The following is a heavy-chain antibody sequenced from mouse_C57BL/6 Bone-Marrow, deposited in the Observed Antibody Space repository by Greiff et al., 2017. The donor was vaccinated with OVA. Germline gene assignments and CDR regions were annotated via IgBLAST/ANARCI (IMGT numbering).Heavy chain of an antibody. CDR2: INPNNGGT. J-gene: IGHJ2*01. CDR3: ARLITTVVATDY. V-gene: IGHV1-26*01. D-gene: IGHD1-1*01. Sequence: EVQLQQSGPELVKPGASVKISCKASGYTFTDYYMNWVKQSHGKSLEWIGDINPNNGGTSYNQKFKGKANLTVDKSSSTAYMELRSLTSEDSAVYYCARLITTVVATDYWGQGTTLTVSS. CDR1: GYTFTDYY.